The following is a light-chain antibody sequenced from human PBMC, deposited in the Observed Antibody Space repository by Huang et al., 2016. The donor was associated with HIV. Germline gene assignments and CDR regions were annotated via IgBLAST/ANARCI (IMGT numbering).Light chain of an antibody. V-gene: IGKV1-39*01. Sequence: DIQMTQSPSSLSASMGDRVNITCRSSRNIGSLLNWYQQKPGRAPKLLIFTTLTLETGFPSRFSGSGSGTDFTLTITSLQPEDVATYYCQQSYSSPRVSFGPGTTVDIK. J-gene: IGKJ3*01. CDR1: RNIGSL. CDR2: TTL. CDR3: QQSYSSPRVS.